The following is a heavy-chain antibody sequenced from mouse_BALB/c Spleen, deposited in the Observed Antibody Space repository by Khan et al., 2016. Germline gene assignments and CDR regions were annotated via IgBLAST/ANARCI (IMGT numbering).Heavy chain of an antibody. Sequence: EVELVESGGGLVQPGGSLRLSCATSGFTFTDYYMSWVRQPPGKALEWLGFIRNNANGYTTEYSPSVKGRFTISRDNSQCLLYLQMNTLRAEDSATYYGARGPYGNGGCADWSQGSLVTVSA. J-gene: IGHJ3*01. D-gene: IGHD2-1*01. V-gene: IGHV7-3*02. CDR3: ARGPYGNGGCAD. CDR2: IRNNANGYTT. CDR1: GFTFTDYY.